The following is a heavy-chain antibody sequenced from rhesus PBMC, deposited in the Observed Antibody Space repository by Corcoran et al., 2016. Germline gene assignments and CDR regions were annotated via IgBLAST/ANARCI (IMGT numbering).Heavy chain of an antibody. V-gene: IGHV3S16*01. J-gene: IGHJ4*01. D-gene: IGHD3-22*01. CDR1: GFTFRSYG. Sequence: EVQLVESGGGLVQPGGSLRLSCAASGFTFRSYGMGWVRQAPGKGLEWVSSISSASSYIYYADSVKGRFTISRDNAKNSLSLQMNSLRAEDTAVYYCTRGGSAPAKGFDYWGQGVLVTVSS. CDR3: TRGGSAPAKGFDY. CDR2: ISSASSYI.